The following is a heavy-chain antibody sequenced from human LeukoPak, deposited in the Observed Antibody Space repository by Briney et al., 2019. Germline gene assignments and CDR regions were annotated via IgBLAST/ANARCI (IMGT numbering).Heavy chain of an antibody. CDR1: GYTFTGYY. V-gene: IGHV1-2*02. CDR3: ARDMVRGVRTAGY. Sequence: GASVKVSCKASGYTFTGYYKHWVRQAPGQGLEWMGWINPNGGGTNYAQKFQGRVTMTRDTSISTAYMELSRPRSDDTAVYYCARDMVRGVRTAGYWGQGTLVTVSS. D-gene: IGHD3-10*01. J-gene: IGHJ4*02. CDR2: INPNGGGT.